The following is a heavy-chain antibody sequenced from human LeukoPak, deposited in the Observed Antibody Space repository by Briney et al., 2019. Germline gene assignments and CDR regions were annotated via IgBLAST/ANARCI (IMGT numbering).Heavy chain of an antibody. V-gene: IGHV3-48*04. CDR1: GFTFSSYA. CDR3: AKSADNYYYYYMDV. J-gene: IGHJ6*03. Sequence: PGGSLRLSCAASGFTFSSYAMSWVRQAPGKGLEWVSYISSRITTIYYADSVKGRFTISRDNAKNSLYLQMNSLRAEDTAVYYCAKSADNYYYYYMDVWGKGTTVTVSS. D-gene: IGHD3-3*01. CDR2: ISSRITTI.